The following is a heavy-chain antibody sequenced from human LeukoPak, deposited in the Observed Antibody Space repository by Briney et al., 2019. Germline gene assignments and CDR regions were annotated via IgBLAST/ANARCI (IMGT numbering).Heavy chain of an antibody. Sequence: SETLSLTCTVSGGSISSYYWSWIRQPPGKGLEWIGHIYYSGSTNYNPSLKSRVTISVDTSKNQFSLKLSSVTAADTAVYYCARAVYVGVVTATLMDVWGKGTTVTVSS. V-gene: IGHV4-59*01. CDR1: GGSISSYY. CDR2: IYYSGST. J-gene: IGHJ6*03. D-gene: IGHD2-21*02. CDR3: ARAVYVGVVTATLMDV.